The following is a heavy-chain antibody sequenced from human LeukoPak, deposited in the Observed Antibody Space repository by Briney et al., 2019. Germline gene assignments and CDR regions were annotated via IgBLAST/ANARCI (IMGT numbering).Heavy chain of an antibody. CDR1: GFTFSSYS. CDR3: ASGRYFDWLTIGGSFDY. D-gene: IGHD3-9*01. J-gene: IGHJ4*02. CDR2: ISSSSSYI. V-gene: IGHV3-21*01. Sequence: GGSLRLSCAASGFTFSSYSMNWVRQAPGKELEWVSSISSSSSYIYYADSVKGRFTISRDNAKNSLYLQMNSLRAEDTAVYYCASGRYFDWLTIGGSFDYWGQGTLVTVSS.